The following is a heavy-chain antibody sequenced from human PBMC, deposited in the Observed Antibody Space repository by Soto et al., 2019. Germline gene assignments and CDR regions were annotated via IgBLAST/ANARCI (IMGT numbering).Heavy chain of an antibody. CDR1: GGTFSSYT. CDR2: IIPILGIA. J-gene: IGHJ4*02. V-gene: IGHV1-69*08. Sequence: QVQLVQSGAEVKKPGSSVKVSCKASGGTFSSYTISWVRQAPGQGLEWMGRIIPILGIANYAQKFQGRVTITADKSTSTAYMELSSLRSEDTAVYYCARDRGWEEAAAPPDDYWGQGTLVTVSS. D-gene: IGHD6-13*01. CDR3: ARDRGWEEAAAPPDDY.